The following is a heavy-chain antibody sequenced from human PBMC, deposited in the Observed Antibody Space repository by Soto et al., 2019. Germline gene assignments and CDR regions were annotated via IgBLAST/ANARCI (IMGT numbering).Heavy chain of an antibody. CDR3: AVWGSYRDFDY. CDR1: GYTFTSFY. D-gene: IGHD3-16*02. CDR2: INPSGGST. J-gene: IGHJ4*02. V-gene: IGHV1-46*01. Sequence: ASVKVSCKASGYTFTSFYIQWVRQAPGQGLEWVGTINPSGGSTSYARKFQGRLTMTRDTSRSTVYMELSSLRSEDTAVYYCAVWGSYRDFDYWGQGTLVTVSS.